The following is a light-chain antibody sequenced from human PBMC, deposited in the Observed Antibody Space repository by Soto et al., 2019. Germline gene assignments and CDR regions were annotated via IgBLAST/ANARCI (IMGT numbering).Light chain of an antibody. V-gene: IGKV1-39*01. J-gene: IGKJ4*01. Sequence: DIQMTQSPASLSASVGDRVAITCRASQSMRTYLNWYQQKPGKAPNLLIHAASSLQSGVPSRFSGSGSGTDFTLTISSLQPEDFATYYCQQSYSTPLTFGGGTKVDIK. CDR2: AAS. CDR3: QQSYSTPLT. CDR1: QSMRTY.